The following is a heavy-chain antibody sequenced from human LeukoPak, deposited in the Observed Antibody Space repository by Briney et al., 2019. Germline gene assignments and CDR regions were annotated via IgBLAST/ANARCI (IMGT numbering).Heavy chain of an antibody. CDR1: GFTFSSYA. J-gene: IGHJ4*02. V-gene: IGHV3-7*01. CDR3: ARDLYGDEGY. CDR2: IKQDGSEK. Sequence: GGSLRLSCAASGFTFSSYAMHWVRQAPGKGLEWVANIKQDGSEKYYVDSVKGRFTISRDNAKNSLYLQMNSLRAEDTAVYYCARDLYGDEGYWGQGTLVTVSS. D-gene: IGHD4-17*01.